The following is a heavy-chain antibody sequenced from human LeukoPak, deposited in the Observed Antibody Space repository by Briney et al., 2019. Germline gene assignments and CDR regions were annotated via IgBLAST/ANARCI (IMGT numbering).Heavy chain of an antibody. V-gene: IGHV3-30*18. D-gene: IGHD4/OR15-4a*01. Sequence: GGSLRLSCAASGFTFSSYGMHWVRQAPGKGLEWVAVISYDGSNKYYADSVKGRFTISRDNSKNTLYLQMNSLRAEDTAVYYCAKEGDYGSPPYYFDYWGQGTLVTVSS. CDR2: ISYDGSNK. J-gene: IGHJ4*02. CDR3: AKEGDYGSPPYYFDY. CDR1: GFTFSSYG.